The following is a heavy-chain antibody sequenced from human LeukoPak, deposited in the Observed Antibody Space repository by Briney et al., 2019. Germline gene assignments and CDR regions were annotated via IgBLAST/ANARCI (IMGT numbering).Heavy chain of an antibody. D-gene: IGHD2-15*01. CDR2: ISAYNGNT. CDR3: ARGLVCSGGSCYGIIDY. Sequence: ASVKVSCKASGYTFTSYGISWVRQAPGQGLEWMGWISAYNGNTNYAQKLQGRVTMTTDTSTSTAYMELRSLRSDDTAVYYCARGLVCSGGSCYGIIDYWGQGTLVTVSP. V-gene: IGHV1-18*04. J-gene: IGHJ4*02. CDR1: GYTFTSYG.